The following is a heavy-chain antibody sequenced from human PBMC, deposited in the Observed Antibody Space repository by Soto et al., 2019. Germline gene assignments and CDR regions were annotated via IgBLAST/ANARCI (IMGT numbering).Heavy chain of an antibody. Sequence: ASVKISCKASGGNFSSYAISWVRQAPGQGLEWMGGIIPIFGTANYAQKFQGRVTITADESTSTAYMELSSLRSEDTAVYYCARDRGKRGYYYYGMDVWGQGTTVTVSS. CDR1: GGNFSSYA. CDR2: IIPIFGTA. V-gene: IGHV1-69*13. D-gene: IGHD3-10*01. CDR3: ARDRGKRGYYYYGMDV. J-gene: IGHJ6*02.